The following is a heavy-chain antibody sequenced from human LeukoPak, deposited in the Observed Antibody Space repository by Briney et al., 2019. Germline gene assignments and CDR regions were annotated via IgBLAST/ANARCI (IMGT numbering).Heavy chain of an antibody. J-gene: IGHJ5*02. Sequence: PETLSLTCVVYGGSFSGYYWGWIRHPPGKGLEWIGETNHSGSTNIIPSLKHLVTISLDTSKNQFSLKLSSVTAADTAVYYCARGRPTNSSGSYRSYNLLDPWGQGTLVTVSS. D-gene: IGHD6-19*01. CDR2: TNHSGST. V-gene: IGHV4-34*01. CDR1: GGSFSGYY. CDR3: ARGRPTNSSGSYRSYNLLDP.